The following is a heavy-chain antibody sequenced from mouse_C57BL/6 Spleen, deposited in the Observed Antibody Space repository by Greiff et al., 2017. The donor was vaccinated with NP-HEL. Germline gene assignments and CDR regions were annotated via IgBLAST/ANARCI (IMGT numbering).Heavy chain of an antibody. Sequence: QVQLQQSGAELVKPGASVKISCKASGYAFSSYWMNWVKQRPGKGLEWIGQIYPGDGDTNYNGKFKGKATLTADNSSSTAYMQLSSLTSEDSAVYFCARSTAQATDFDYWGQGTTLTVSS. CDR2: IYPGDGDT. CDR3: ARSTAQATDFDY. D-gene: IGHD3-2*02. J-gene: IGHJ2*01. CDR1: GYAFSSYW. V-gene: IGHV1-80*01.